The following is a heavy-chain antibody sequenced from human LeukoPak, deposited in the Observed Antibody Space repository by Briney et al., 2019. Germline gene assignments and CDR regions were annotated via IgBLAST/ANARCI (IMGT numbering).Heavy chain of an antibody. CDR1: GYTFTGYY. Sequence: ASVKVSCKASGYTFTGYYMHWVRQAPGQGLEWVGWINPNSGGTNYAQKFQGRVTMTRDTSISTAYMELTRLRSDDSAVYYCARESGSYFDYWGQGTLVTVSS. CDR3: ARESGSYFDY. V-gene: IGHV1-2*02. CDR2: INPNSGGT. J-gene: IGHJ4*02. D-gene: IGHD3-10*01.